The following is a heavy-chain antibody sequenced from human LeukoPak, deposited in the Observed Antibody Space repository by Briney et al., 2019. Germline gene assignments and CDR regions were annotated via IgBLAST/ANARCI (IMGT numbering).Heavy chain of an antibody. CDR2: IRSDGSDK. CDR3: ATSQVTGWYDFDY. CDR1: GFTFSSYS. Sequence: GGSLRLSCAASGFTFSSYSMNWVRQAPGKGLEWVASIRSDGSDKKYADSVKGQFTISRDNSKSTLNLQMNSLRPEDTAVYYCATSQVTGWYDFDYWGQGTLVIVSS. J-gene: IGHJ4*02. D-gene: IGHD6-19*01. V-gene: IGHV3-30*02.